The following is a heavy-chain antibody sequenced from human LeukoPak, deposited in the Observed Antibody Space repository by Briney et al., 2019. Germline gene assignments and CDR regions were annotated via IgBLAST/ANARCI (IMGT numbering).Heavy chain of an antibody. J-gene: IGHJ4*02. CDR1: GFTFSSYW. D-gene: IGHD5-12*01. CDR2: INSDGSST. Sequence: GGSLRLSCAASGFTFSSYWMHRVRQAPGKGLVWVSRINSDGSSTNYADSVKGRFTISRDNAKNTLYLQMNSLRAEDTAVYYCTTEGIVATIVPDYWGQGTLVTVSS. CDR3: TTEGIVATIVPDY. V-gene: IGHV3-74*01.